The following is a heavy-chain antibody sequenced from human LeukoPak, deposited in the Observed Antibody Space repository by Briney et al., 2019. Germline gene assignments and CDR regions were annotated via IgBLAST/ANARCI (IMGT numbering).Heavy chain of an antibody. D-gene: IGHD6-13*01. CDR2: ISDYDGET. CDR3: ARDSASSWYGDFDY. V-gene: IGHV1-18*01. J-gene: IGHJ4*02. CDR1: GYTFTNYG. Sequence: GASVKVSCKASGYTFTNYGISWVRQAPGKGLEWMGWISDYDGETNYAHKFKGEVTKTTDTSTSTAYMELRSLRSDDTAVYYCARDSASSWYGDFDYWGQGTLVTISS.